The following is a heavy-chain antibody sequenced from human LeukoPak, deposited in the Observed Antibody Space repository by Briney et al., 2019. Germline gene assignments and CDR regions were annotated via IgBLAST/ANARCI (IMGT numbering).Heavy chain of an antibody. V-gene: IGHV3-53*01. D-gene: IGHD6-19*01. CDR3: ARGQRGSGWYYFDY. CDR1: GFTFSSYG. CDR2: IYSGGST. Sequence: GGSLRLSCAASGFTFSSYGMSWVRQAPGKWLEWVSVIYSGGSTYYADSVKGRFTISRDNSKNTLYLQMNSLRAEDTAVYYCARGQRGSGWYYFDYWGQGTLVTVSS. J-gene: IGHJ4*02.